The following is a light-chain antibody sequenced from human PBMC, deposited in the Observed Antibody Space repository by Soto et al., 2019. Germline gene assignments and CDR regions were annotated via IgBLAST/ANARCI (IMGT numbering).Light chain of an antibody. CDR1: SSDVGGYNY. V-gene: IGLV2-14*03. J-gene: IGLJ3*02. CDR3: SSHTSSSIWV. Sequence: SAPTQPASVSGSPGQSITISCTGSSSDVGGYNYVSWYQHHPGKAPKLMIYDVSHRPSGVSNRFSGSKSGNTASLTISGLQAEDEADYYCSSHTSSSIWVFGGGTKLTVL. CDR2: DVS.